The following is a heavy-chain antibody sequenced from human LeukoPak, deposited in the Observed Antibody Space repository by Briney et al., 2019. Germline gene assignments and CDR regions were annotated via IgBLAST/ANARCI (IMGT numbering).Heavy chain of an antibody. J-gene: IGHJ5*02. Sequence: PGGSLRLSCAASGFTFSSSAMSWVRQAPGKGLKWVSGISTSGGSTYYSDSVKGRFTISRDNSKNTLYLQMNSLTAEDTAVHYCVRAHHPGGWSDPWGQGTLVTVSS. CDR2: ISTSGGST. CDR3: VRAHHPGGWSDP. V-gene: IGHV3-23*01. D-gene: IGHD3-10*01. CDR1: GFTFSSSA.